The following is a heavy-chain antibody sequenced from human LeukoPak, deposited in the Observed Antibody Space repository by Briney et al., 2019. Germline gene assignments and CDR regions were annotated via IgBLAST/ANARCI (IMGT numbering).Heavy chain of an antibody. Sequence: ASVKVSCKASGYTFTSYDINWVRQATGQGLEWMGWMDPNSGNTGYAQKFQGRVTMTRNTSISTAYMELSSLRSEDTAVYYCARANNWNRDNAFDIWGQGTMATVSS. D-gene: IGHD1-1*01. CDR2: MDPNSGNT. CDR1: GYTFTSYD. CDR3: ARANNWNRDNAFDI. V-gene: IGHV1-8*01. J-gene: IGHJ3*02.